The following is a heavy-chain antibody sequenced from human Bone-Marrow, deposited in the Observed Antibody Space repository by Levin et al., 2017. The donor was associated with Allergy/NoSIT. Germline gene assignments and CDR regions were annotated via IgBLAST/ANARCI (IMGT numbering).Heavy chain of an antibody. J-gene: IGHJ4*02. CDR1: GGTFSTYS. Sequence: SVKVSCKASGGTFSTYSISWVRQAPGQGLEWMGRIIPIFDKPNYAETFQGRVTITADKSTTTAYMELSSLRSEDTAVYYCTRDGYTYGGLDYWGQGTPVTVSS. CDR3: TRDGYTYGGLDY. CDR2: IIPIFDKP. D-gene: IGHD5-18*01. V-gene: IGHV1-69*08.